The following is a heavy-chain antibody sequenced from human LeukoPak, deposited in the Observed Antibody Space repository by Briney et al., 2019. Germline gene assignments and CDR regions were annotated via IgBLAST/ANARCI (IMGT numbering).Heavy chain of an antibody. CDR1: GFTVSNNY. CDR3: ARGSGYYYDYYYYGMDV. CDR2: IYSGGSI. D-gene: IGHD3-22*01. J-gene: IGHJ6*02. Sequence: PGGSLRLSCAASGFTVSNNYMSWVRQAPGKGLEWVSVIYSGGSIYYADSVKGRFTISRDNSKNTLYLQMNSLRAEDTAVYYCARGSGYYYDYYYYGMDVWGQGTTVTVSS. V-gene: IGHV3-53*01.